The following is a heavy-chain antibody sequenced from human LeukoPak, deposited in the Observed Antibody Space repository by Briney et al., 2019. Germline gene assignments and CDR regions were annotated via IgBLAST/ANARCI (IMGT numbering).Heavy chain of an antibody. Sequence: GGSLRLSCAASGIAFSSYWMHWVRQAPGKGLVWVSRINSDESSTSYADSVKGRFTISRDNAKNTLYLQMNSLRAEDTAVYYCARGREDDYGGNSCTDWGQGTLVTVSS. CDR3: ARGREDDYGGNSCTD. CDR2: INSDESST. V-gene: IGHV3-74*01. D-gene: IGHD4-23*01. J-gene: IGHJ4*02. CDR1: GIAFSSYW.